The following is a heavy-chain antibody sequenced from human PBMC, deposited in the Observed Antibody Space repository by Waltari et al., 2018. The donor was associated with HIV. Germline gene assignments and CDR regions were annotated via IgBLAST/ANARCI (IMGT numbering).Heavy chain of an antibody. Sequence: VQLVGSGGGVVQPGKSLGLSCAASGFTFSCVPMHWVRQVPGKGLEWVATISSDGSNKYCADSLRGRCNISRDNSKNTLYLHMSSLRPEDTSVYYCVKSNNSAWHNFVDWGQGTLVTVSS. CDR2: ISSDGSNK. V-gene: IGHV3-30-3*02. CDR3: VKSNNSAWHNFVD. J-gene: IGHJ4*02. D-gene: IGHD3-22*01. CDR1: GFTFSCVP.